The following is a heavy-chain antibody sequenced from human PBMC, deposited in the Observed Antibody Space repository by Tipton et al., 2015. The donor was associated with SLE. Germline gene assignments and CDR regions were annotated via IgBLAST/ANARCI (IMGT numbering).Heavy chain of an antibody. CDR3: ARDGTHSSSWFRYFQH. Sequence: SPSFQGHVTISADKSISTAYLQWSSLKASDTAMYYCARDGTHSSSWFRYFQHWGQGTLVTVSS. J-gene: IGHJ1*01. D-gene: IGHD6-13*01. V-gene: IGHV5-10-1*01.